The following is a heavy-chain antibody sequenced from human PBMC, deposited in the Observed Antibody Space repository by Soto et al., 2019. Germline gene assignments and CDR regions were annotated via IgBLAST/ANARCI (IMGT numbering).Heavy chain of an antibody. CDR3: ARAGLPTYYFDY. Sequence: GASVKVSCKASGGTFSSYAISWVRQAPGQGLEWMGIINPSGGSTSYAQKFQGRVTMTRDTSTSTVYMELSSLRSEDTAVYYCARAGLPTYYFDYWGQGTLVTVSS. V-gene: IGHV1-46*01. CDR2: INPSGGST. J-gene: IGHJ4*02. CDR1: GGTFSSYA.